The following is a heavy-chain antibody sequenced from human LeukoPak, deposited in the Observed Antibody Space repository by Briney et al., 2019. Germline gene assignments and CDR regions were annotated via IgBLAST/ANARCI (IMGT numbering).Heavy chain of an antibody. Sequence: SETLSLTCAVYGGSFSGYYWTWIRQSPGKGLEWIGKINPSGSTYYNPSLKSRLTISGDTSKSQFSLRLTSVTAADTAVYYCARGRQEISMILVVMTGVSYYMDVWGKGTTVTVS. CDR3: ARGRQEISMILVVMTGVSYYMDV. CDR1: GGSFSGYY. J-gene: IGHJ6*03. CDR2: INPSGST. V-gene: IGHV4-34*01. D-gene: IGHD3-22*01.